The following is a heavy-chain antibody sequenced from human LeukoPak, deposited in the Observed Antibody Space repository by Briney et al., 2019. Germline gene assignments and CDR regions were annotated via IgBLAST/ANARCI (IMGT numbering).Heavy chain of an antibody. V-gene: IGHV3-43*01. CDR3: AKDMGWAVAGTGFDP. CDR2: ISWDGGST. Sequence: GGSLRLSCAASGFTLDDYTMHWVRQAPGKGLEWVSLISWDGGSTYYADSVKGRFTISRDNSKNSLYLQMNSLRTEDTALYYCAKDMGWAVAGTGFDPWGQGTLVTVSS. CDR1: GFTLDDYT. D-gene: IGHD6-19*01. J-gene: IGHJ5*02.